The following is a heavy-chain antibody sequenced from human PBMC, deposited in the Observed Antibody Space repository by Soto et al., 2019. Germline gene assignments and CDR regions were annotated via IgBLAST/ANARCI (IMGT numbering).Heavy chain of an antibody. CDR3: ARGGYCSSTSCSDGGLDY. V-gene: IGHV1-2*04. CDR2: INPNSSGT. J-gene: IGHJ4*02. CDR1: GYTFTGYY. D-gene: IGHD2-2*01. Sequence: ASVKVSCKASGYTFTGYYMHWVRQAPGQGLEWMGWINPNSSGTNYAQKFQGWVTMTRDTSISTAYMELSRLRSDDTAVYYCARGGYCSSTSCSDGGLDYWGQGTLVTVSS.